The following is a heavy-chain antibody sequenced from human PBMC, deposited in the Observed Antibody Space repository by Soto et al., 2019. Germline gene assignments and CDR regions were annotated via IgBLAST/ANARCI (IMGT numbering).Heavy chain of an antibody. V-gene: IGHV1-69*06. D-gene: IGHD1-26*01. CDR3: ARDLGSRLGATTYYYSGMDV. CDR2: IIPIFGTA. Sequence: SVKVSCKASGGTFSSYAISWVRQAPGQGLEWMGGIIPIFGTANYAQKFQGRVTITADKSTSTAYMELSSLRSEDTAVYYCARDLGSRLGATTYYYSGMDVWGQGTTVTVSS. J-gene: IGHJ6*02. CDR1: GGTFSSYA.